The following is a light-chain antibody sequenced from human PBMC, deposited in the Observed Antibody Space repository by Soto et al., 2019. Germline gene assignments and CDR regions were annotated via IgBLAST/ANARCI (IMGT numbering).Light chain of an antibody. Sequence: QSALTQPASVSGSPVQSITISCTGTSSDVGGYNYVSWYQQHPGKAPKLMIYEVSNRPSGVSNRFSGSKSGNTASLTISGLQAEDEADYYCSSYTSSSTPVFGTGTKLPVL. CDR2: EVS. V-gene: IGLV2-14*01. CDR3: SSYTSSSTPV. CDR1: SSDVGGYNY. J-gene: IGLJ1*01.